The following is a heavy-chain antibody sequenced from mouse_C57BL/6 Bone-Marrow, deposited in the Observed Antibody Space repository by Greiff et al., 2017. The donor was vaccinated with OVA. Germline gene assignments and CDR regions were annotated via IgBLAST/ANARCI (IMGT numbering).Heavy chain of an antibody. CDR1: GYSITSGYY. V-gene: IGHV3-6*01. Sequence: EVQLVESGPGLVKPSQSLSLTCSVTGYSITSGYYWNWIRQFPGKQLEWMGYISYDGSNNYNPSLKNRFSITRDTSKNQFFLKLNSVTTEDTATYYCARGGLYYGNYVYYYAMDYWGQGTSVTVSS. CDR2: ISYDGSN. CDR3: ARGGLYYGNYVYYYAMDY. J-gene: IGHJ4*01. D-gene: IGHD2-1*01.